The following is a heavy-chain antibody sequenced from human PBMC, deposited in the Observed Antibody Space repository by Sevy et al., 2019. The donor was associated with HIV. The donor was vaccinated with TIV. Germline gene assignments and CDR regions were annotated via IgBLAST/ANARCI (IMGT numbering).Heavy chain of an antibody. CDR3: TSTRRRITMVRGVIELDY. CDR1: GFTFGEYA. D-gene: IGHD3-10*01. CDR2: IRSKAYGRTT. V-gene: IGHV3-49*03. J-gene: IGHJ4*02. Sequence: GGSLRLSCTASGFTFGEYAMSWFRQAPGKGLEWVGFIRSKAYGRTTEYAASVKGRFTISRDDSKSIAYLQMNSLKTEDTAVYYCTSTRRRITMVRGVIELDYWGQGTLVTVSS.